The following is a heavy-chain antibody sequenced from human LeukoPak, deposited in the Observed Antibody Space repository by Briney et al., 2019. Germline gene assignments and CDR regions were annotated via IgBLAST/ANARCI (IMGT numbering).Heavy chain of an antibody. CDR2: IYYSGST. CDR3: ASGKGALYYYYYMDV. D-gene: IGHD1-26*01. J-gene: IGHJ6*03. V-gene: IGHV4-59*01. Sequence: PSETLSLTCAVSGGSISSYCWGWIRQPPRKGLEWIGYIYYSGSTNYNPSLKSRVTISVDTSKNQFSLKLSSVTAADTAVYYCASGKGALYYYYYMDVWGKGTTVTVSS. CDR1: GGSISSYC.